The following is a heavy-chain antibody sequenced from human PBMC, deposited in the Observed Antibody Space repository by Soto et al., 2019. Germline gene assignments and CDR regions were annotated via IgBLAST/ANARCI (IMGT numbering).Heavy chain of an antibody. V-gene: IGHV4-30-2*01. Sequence: SEALSLTCAVSGGSISIGGYSLSWIRQPPGKGLEWIGYIYHSGSTYYNPSLKSRVTISVERSKNQFSLKLSYVTAAETAVYYCAFGAAAGDNWFDPWDQGPRVTVSS. CDR3: AFGAAAGDNWFDP. J-gene: IGHJ5*02. CDR2: IYHSGST. D-gene: IGHD6-13*01. CDR1: GGSISIGGYS.